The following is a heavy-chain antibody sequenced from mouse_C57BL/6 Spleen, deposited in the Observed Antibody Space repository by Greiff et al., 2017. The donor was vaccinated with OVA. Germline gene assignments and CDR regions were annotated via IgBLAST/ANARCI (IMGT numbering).Heavy chain of an antibody. D-gene: IGHD2-4*01. Sequence: EVKLMESGGGLVKPGGSLKLSCAASGFTFSSYAMSWVRQTPEKRLEWVATISDGGSYTYYPDNVKGRFTISRDNAKNNLYLQMSHLKSEDTAMYYCARDRDDYDRVYAMDYWGQGTSVTVSS. V-gene: IGHV5-4*01. CDR3: ARDRDDYDRVYAMDY. J-gene: IGHJ4*01. CDR2: ISDGGSYT. CDR1: GFTFSSYA.